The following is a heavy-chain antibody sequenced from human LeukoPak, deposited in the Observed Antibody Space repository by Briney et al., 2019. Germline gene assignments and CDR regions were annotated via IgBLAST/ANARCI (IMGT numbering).Heavy chain of an antibody. Sequence: PSETLSLTCTVSGGSISSYYWSWIRQPPGKGLEWIGYIYYSGSTNYNPSLKSRVTISVDTSKSQFSLKLSSVTAADTAVYYCARAFGRAFDIWGQGTMVTVSS. D-gene: IGHD3-16*01. J-gene: IGHJ3*02. CDR1: GGSISSYY. CDR3: ARAFGRAFDI. V-gene: IGHV4-59*01. CDR2: IYYSGST.